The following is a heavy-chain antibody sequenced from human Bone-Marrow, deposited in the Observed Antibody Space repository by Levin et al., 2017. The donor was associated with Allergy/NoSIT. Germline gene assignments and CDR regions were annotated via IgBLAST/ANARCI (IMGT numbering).Heavy chain of an antibody. J-gene: IGHJ5*02. CDR1: GYTFTGYY. D-gene: IGHD1-7*01. Sequence: SGGSLRLSCKASGYTFTGYYIHWVRQAPGQGLEWMGWINPDSGDTKCAQKFQDRVTMTRDTSISTAYMEVTRLRFEDTAIYFCARMLTGTWEWFDPWGQGTLVTVSS. V-gene: IGHV1-2*02. CDR2: INPDSGDT. CDR3: ARMLTGTWEWFDP.